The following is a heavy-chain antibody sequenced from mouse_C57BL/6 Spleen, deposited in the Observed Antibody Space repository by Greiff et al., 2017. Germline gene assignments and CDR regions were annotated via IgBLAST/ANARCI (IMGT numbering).Heavy chain of an antibody. CDR3: ARDYSTRWYVDD. Sequence: VQLQQSGAELVKPGASVTLSCKASGYTFTGYWMHWVKQRPGQGLEWIGYINPSSGDTKYNQKFKDKATLTADNSSSTAYMQLISLPYKDTAVYYCARDYSTRWYVDDWGTGTTVTVSS. CDR1: GYTFTGYW. D-gene: IGHD2-5*01. V-gene: IGHV1-7*01. J-gene: IGHJ1*03. CDR2: INPSSGDT.